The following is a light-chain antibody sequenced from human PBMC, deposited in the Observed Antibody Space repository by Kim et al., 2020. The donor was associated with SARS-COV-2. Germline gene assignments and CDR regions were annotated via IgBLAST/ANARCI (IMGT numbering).Light chain of an antibody. J-gene: IGLJ3*02. CDR1: RLRNYY. V-gene: IGLV3-19*01. CDR2: GKY. Sequence: ALGQRVRRTCQEDRLRNYYANRYTQRPGQAPTHVLYGKYAPPSGSPDRFSGSASGKTDFLTITGAQAEDEGDYYCSSRDTTGDHVVFGGGTQLTVL. CDR3: SSRDTTGDHVV.